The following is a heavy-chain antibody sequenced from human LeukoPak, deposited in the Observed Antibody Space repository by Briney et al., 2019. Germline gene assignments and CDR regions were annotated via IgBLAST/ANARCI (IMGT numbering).Heavy chain of an antibody. V-gene: IGHV4-34*01. J-gene: IGHJ4*02. CDR1: GGSFSGYY. Sequence: SETLSLTCAVYGGSFSGYYWSWIRQPPGKGLGWIGEINHSGSTNYNPSLKSRVTISVDTSKNQFSLKLSSVTAADTAVYYCASLDYDSSGYASDYWGQGTLVTVSS. CDR3: ASLDYDSSGYASDY. D-gene: IGHD3-22*01. CDR2: INHSGST.